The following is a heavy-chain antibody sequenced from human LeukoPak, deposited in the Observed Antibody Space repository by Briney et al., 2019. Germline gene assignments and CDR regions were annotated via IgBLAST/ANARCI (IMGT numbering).Heavy chain of an antibody. CDR1: GFTFSSYA. CDR3: ARDSGYSYGTFDY. J-gene: IGHJ4*02. CDR2: ISYDGSNK. V-gene: IGHV3-30-3*01. Sequence: GGSLRLSCAASGFTFSSYAMQWVRQAPGKGVEWVAVISYDGSNKYYADSVKGRFTISRDNSKNTLYLQMNSLRAEDTAVYYCARDSGYSYGTFDYWGQGTLVTVSS. D-gene: IGHD5-18*01.